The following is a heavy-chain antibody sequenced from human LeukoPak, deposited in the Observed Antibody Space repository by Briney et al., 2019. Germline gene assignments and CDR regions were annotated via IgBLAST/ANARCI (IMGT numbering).Heavy chain of an antibody. CDR3: ARARGSYAFDI. V-gene: IGHV3-11*04. J-gene: IGHJ3*02. D-gene: IGHD3-10*01. Sequence: PGGSLRLSCAASKFTFSDSYMGWMRQAPGKGLEWVSYISSSGTTMYYADSVKGRFTISRDNAKNSLYLQMNSLRAEDTAVYYCARARGSYAFDIWGQGTMVTVSS. CDR1: KFTFSDSY. CDR2: ISSSGTTM.